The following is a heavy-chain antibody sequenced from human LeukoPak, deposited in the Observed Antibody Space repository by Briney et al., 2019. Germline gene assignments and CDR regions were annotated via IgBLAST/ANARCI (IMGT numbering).Heavy chain of an antibody. V-gene: IGHV3-33*01. CDR2: IWYDGSNK. D-gene: IGHD6-13*01. J-gene: IGHJ4*02. CDR1: GFTFSSYG. Sequence: PGGSLRLSCAASGFTFSSYGMHWVRQAPGKGLEWVAVIWYDGSNKYYADSVKGRFTISRDNSKNTLYLQMNSLRAEDTAVYYCAMAWSGYSSRSPTGYWGQGTLVTVYS. CDR3: AMAWSGYSSRSPTGY.